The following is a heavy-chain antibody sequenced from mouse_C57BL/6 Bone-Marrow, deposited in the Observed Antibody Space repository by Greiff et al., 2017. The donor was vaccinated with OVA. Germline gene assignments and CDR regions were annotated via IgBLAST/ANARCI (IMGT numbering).Heavy chain of an antibody. V-gene: IGHV1-67*01. D-gene: IGHD1-1*01. J-gene: IGHJ4*01. CDR2: ISTYYGDA. CDR1: GYTFTDYA. Sequence: QVQLQQSGPELVRPGVSVKISCKGSGYTFTDYAMHWVKQSHAKSLEWIGVISTYYGDASYNQKFTDKATMTVDKSSSTAYMELARLTSEDSAVYYCALSYYYGSSYYAMDYWGQGTSVTVSA. CDR3: ALSYYYGSSYYAMDY.